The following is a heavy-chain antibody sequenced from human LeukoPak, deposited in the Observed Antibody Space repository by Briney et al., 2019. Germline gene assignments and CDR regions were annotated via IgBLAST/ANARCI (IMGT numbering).Heavy chain of an antibody. CDR3: ARDRGIVVVITLDAFDI. J-gene: IGHJ3*02. CDR1: VFTLSSYW. V-gene: IGHV3-7*03. D-gene: IGHD3-22*01. Sequence: GGSLRLSCAASVFTLSSYWMSWVRQAPGKGLEWVANIKQDGSEKYYVDSVKGRFTISRDNAKNSMYLQMNSLRAVDTAVYYCARDRGIVVVITLDAFDIWGQGTMVTVSS. CDR2: IKQDGSEK.